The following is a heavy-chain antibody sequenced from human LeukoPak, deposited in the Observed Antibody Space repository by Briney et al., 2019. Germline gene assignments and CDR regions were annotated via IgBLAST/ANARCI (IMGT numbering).Heavy chain of an antibody. CDR2: IIPIFGTA. Sequence: ASVKVSCKASGGTFSSYAISWVRQAPGQGLEWMGGIIPIFGTANYAQKFQGRVTITADKSTSTAYMELSSLRSDDTAVYYCARDGQETSSGWYCPDYWGQGTLVTVSS. CDR1: GGTFSSYA. J-gene: IGHJ4*02. CDR3: ARDGQETSSGWYCPDY. V-gene: IGHV1-69*06. D-gene: IGHD6-19*01.